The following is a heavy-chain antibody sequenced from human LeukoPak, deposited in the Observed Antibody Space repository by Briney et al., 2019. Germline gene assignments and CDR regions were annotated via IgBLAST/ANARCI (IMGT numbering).Heavy chain of an antibody. V-gene: IGHV3-23*01. J-gene: IGHJ4*02. CDR3: ASGLELDY. D-gene: IGHD6-25*01. Sequence: GGSLRLSCTASGFTFSTYSMNWVRQTPGKSLEWVSIISNGGVTTYYADSVRGRFTISRDNSKDLLYLQMDSLRAEDTAVYYCASGLELDYWGQGTLVTVSS. CDR2: ISNGGVTT. CDR1: GFTFSTYS.